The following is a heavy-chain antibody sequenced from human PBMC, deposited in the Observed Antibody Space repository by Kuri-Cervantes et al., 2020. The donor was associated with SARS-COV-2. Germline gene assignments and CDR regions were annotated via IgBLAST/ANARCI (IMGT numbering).Heavy chain of an antibody. D-gene: IGHD1-26*01. J-gene: IGHJ3*02. CDR2: ISSNGGST. CDR3: AKPRSGSYLDAFDI. CDR1: GFTFSSYA. Sequence: GESLKISCAASGFTFSSYAMHWVRQAPGKGLEYVSAISSNGGSTYYADSVKGRFTISGDNSKNTLYLQMNSLRAEDTAVYYCAKPRSGSYLDAFDIWGQGTMVTVSS. V-gene: IGHV3-64*02.